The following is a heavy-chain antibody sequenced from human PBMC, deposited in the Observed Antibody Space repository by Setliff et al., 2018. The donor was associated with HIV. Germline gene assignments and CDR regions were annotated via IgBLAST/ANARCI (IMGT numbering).Heavy chain of an antibody. CDR2: ISGSGGST. J-gene: IGHJ4*02. CDR3: AKDDYFDNSGYFTY. V-gene: IGHV3-23*01. D-gene: IGHD3-22*01. Sequence: LRLSCAASGFTFSSYAMNRVRQAPGKGLEWVSTISGSGGSTYYADSVKGRFTISRDNSKNTLYLQMNSLRAEDTAVYYCAKDDYFDNSGYFTYWGQGTLSTVSS. CDR1: GFTFSSYA.